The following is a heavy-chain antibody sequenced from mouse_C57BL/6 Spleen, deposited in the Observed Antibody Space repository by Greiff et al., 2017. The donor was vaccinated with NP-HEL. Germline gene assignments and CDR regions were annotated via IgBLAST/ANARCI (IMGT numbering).Heavy chain of an antibody. D-gene: IGHD2-3*01. V-gene: IGHV1-26*01. CDR2: INPNNGGT. CDR1: GYTFTDYY. J-gene: IGHJ4*01. CDR3: ARGSGYSYYYAMDY. Sequence: VQLQQSGPELVKPGASVKISCKASGYTFTDYYMNWVKQSHGKSLEWIGDINPNNGGTSYNQKFKGKATLTVDKSSSTAYMELRSLTSEDSAVYYCARGSGYSYYYAMDYWGQGTSVTVSS.